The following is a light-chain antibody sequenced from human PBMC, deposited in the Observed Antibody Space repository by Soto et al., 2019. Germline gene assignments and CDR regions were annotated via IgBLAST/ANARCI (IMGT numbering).Light chain of an antibody. CDR1: QSVSIY. Sequence: EIVLTQSPATLSLSPGESATVSCRASQSVSIYLAWYQQKPVQAPRLLIYDASNRATGIPARFSGSGSGADFTLTISSLEPEDFAFYYCQQRISWPPTFGQGTRLEIK. V-gene: IGKV3-11*01. CDR3: QQRISWPPT. CDR2: DAS. J-gene: IGKJ5*01.